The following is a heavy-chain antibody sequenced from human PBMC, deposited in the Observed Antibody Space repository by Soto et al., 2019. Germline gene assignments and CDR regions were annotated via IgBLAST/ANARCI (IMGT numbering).Heavy chain of an antibody. CDR3: AKDVSENSGTGIADY. V-gene: IGHV3-23*01. Sequence: DVQLLESGGGLVQPGGSLRLSCAASGFTFNKCGMSWVRQAPGKGLQWVATISGSGKTTEYADSVKGRLTISRDNSRNTVHLQMNSLRVEDTAIYYCAKDVSENSGTGIADYWGHGTLVTVSS. J-gene: IGHJ4*01. D-gene: IGHD5-12*01. CDR1: GFTFNKCG. CDR2: ISGSGKTT.